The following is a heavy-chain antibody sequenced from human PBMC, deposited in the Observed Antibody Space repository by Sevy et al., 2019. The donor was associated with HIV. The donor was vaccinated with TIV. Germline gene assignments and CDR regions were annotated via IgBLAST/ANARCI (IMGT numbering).Heavy chain of an antibody. Sequence: GGSLRLSCAASGFTFSDYYMSWIRQAPGKGLEWVSFISSTGSTIYYADSVKGRFTISRDNAQNSLYLQMNSLRGEDTAVYDCARDMGAVTYYYYGMDVWGQGTTVTVSS. CDR2: ISSTGSTI. J-gene: IGHJ6*02. V-gene: IGHV3-11*01. CDR3: ARDMGAVTYYYYGMDV. D-gene: IGHD1-26*01. CDR1: GFTFSDYY.